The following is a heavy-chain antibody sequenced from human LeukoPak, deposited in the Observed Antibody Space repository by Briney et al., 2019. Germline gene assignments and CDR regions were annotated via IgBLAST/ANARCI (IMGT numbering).Heavy chain of an antibody. Sequence: ASVKVSCKATGYTFTDYYMHWVRQAPGQWLEWMGWINPNSGVTNYPLKFQGRVTMTRDRSISTAYMELSSLRSDDTAVYYCARPNGGYNGQGPFDIWGQGTMVTVSS. V-gene: IGHV1-2*02. CDR2: INPNSGVT. CDR3: ARPNGGYNGQGPFDI. CDR1: GYTFTDYY. D-gene: IGHD5-12*01. J-gene: IGHJ3*02.